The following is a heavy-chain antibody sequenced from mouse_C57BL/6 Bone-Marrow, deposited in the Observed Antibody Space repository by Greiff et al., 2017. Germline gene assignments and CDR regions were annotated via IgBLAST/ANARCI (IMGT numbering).Heavy chain of an antibody. CDR3: ARPSMDY. CDR1: GFSFTSYG. Sequence: VKLMESGPGLVAPSPSLSITCTASGFSFTSYGVSWVRQPPGKGLEWLGGIWGDGSTNYNSALISRLSISKDNSKSQVFLKLNSLQTDDTATYYCARPSMDYWGQGTSVTVSS. CDR2: IWGDGST. V-gene: IGHV2-3*01. J-gene: IGHJ4*01.